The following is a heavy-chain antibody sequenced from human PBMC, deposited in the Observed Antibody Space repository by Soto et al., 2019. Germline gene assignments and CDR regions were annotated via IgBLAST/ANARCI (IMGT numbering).Heavy chain of an antibody. Sequence: WGSLRLSCAASGFSFTSFWMDWVRQAPGKGLEWVANISPDGSKKQYVDSVKGRFTISRANARNSLTLQMTSLTAEDSALYYCSRSLDSWGQGHRVTLSS. V-gene: IGHV3-7*01. J-gene: IGHJ4*02. CDR2: ISPDGSKK. CDR1: GFSFTSFW. CDR3: SRSLDS.